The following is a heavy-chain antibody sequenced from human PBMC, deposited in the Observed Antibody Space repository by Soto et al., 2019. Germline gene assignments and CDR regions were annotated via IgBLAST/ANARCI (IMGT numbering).Heavy chain of an antibody. Sequence: PSETLSLTCTVSGGSISSYYWSWIRQPPGKGLEWIGYMYNTGSTIYNPSLKRRVTISVDTSKNQFSLRLNSVTAAATAVYYCARDLWGYCGADCFFLYFWG. D-gene: IGHD2-21*02. J-gene: IGHJ6*01. CDR1: GGSISSYY. CDR2: MYNTGST. V-gene: IGHV4-59*01. CDR3: ARDLWGYCGADCFFLYF.